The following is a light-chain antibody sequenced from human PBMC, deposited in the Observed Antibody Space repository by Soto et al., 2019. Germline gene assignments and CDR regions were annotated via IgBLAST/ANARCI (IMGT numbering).Light chain of an antibody. CDR2: GAS. CDR3: QKYDFAPLT. CDR1: QGIRNY. V-gene: IGKV1-27*01. Sequence: DIQMTHSQPSLSESLGDTVTTICRAGQGIRNYLAWFQQKPGKVPNLLIYGASTLQSGVPSRFSGSGSGTDFTLTITNLQPEDVATYYCQKYDFAPLTFGGGTKVEIK. J-gene: IGKJ4*01.